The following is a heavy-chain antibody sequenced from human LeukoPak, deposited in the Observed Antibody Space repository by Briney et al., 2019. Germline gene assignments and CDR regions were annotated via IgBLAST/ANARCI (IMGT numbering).Heavy chain of an antibody. CDR1: GYTFTGYY. CDR3: ARPAEVSSSLHPDAFDI. D-gene: IGHD6-13*01. CDR2: INPKSGGT. Sequence: GASVKVSCKASGYTFTGYYMHWVRQAPGQGLEWMGWINPKSGGTNYVQKFQGRVTMNRDTSISTAYMELSRLRSDDTAVYYCARPAEVSSSLHPDAFDIWGQGTMVTVSS. V-gene: IGHV1-2*02. J-gene: IGHJ3*02.